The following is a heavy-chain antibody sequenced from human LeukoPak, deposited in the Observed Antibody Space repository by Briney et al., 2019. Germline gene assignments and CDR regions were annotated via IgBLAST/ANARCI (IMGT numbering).Heavy chain of an antibody. D-gene: IGHD3-10*01. CDR2: ISGSGGST. CDR3: AKPARGYYYYGMDV. J-gene: IGHJ6*02. CDR1: GFTFSSYA. V-gene: IGHV3-23*01. Sequence: GVSLRLSCAASGFTFSSYAMSWVRQAPGKGLEWVSAISGSGGSTYYADFVKGRFTISRDNSKNTLYLQMNSLRAEDTAVYYCAKPARGYYYYGMDVWGQGTTVTVSS.